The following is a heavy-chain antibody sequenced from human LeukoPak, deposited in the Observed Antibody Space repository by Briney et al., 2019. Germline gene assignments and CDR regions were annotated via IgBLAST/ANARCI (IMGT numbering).Heavy chain of an antibody. CDR3: ARDLTHDYLRRGHFDY. CDR1: GGTFSSYA. Sequence: SVKVSCKASGGTFSSYAVSWVRQAPGQGLEWMGRIIPIFGTANYAQKFQGRVTITTDESTSTAYMELSSLRSEDTTVYYCARDLTHDYLRRGHFDYWGQGTLVTVSS. V-gene: IGHV1-69*05. D-gene: IGHD4-11*01. J-gene: IGHJ4*02. CDR2: IIPIFGTA.